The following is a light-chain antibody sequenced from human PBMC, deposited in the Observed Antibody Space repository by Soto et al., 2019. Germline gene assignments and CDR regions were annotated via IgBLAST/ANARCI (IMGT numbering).Light chain of an antibody. CDR1: QNINY. Sequence: EIVLTQSPATLSLSPGESVTLSCRASQNINYLAWYPRKPGQPPRLLIEDVSNRATGIPARFSGCGSGTDVTLTVSSLYPEEFAVYDGQLRSTFGQATRLEIK. CDR3: QLRST. CDR2: DVS. J-gene: IGKJ5*01. V-gene: IGKV3-11*01.